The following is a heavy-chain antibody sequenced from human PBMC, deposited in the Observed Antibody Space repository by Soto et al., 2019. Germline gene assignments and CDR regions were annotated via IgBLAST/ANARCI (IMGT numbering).Heavy chain of an antibody. D-gene: IGHD3-10*02. V-gene: IGHV3-33*01. CDR2: IWYDRSNK. CDR3: ASMLGGLEYFQH. J-gene: IGHJ1*01. CDR1: GFTFSSYG. Sequence: QVQLVESGGGVVQPGRSLRLSCAASGFTFSSYGMHWVRQAPGKGLEWVAVIWYDRSNKYYADSVKGRFTISRDNSKNTLYLQMNSLRAEDTAVYYCASMLGGLEYFQHWGQGTLVTVSS.